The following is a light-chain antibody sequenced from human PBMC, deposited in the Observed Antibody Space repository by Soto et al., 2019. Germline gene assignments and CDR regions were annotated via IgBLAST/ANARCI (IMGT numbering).Light chain of an antibody. CDR2: EVT. Sequence: QSVLTQPASVSGSTGQSITISCTGTSGDIGNYNRVSWYQQHPGKAPKLIIYEVTDRPSGVSNRFSGSESGNTASLTISGLQAEDEAEYYCSSYTNINTRACVFGTGTKVTVL. J-gene: IGLJ1*01. V-gene: IGLV2-14*01. CDR3: SSYTNINTRACV. CDR1: SGDIGNYNR.